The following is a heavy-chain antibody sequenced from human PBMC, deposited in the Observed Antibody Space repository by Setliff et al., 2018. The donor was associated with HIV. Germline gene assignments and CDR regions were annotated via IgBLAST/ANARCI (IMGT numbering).Heavy chain of an antibody. Sequence: SETLSLTCTVSGASSIYFWGWIRQPPGKGLEWIGEIHHSDSTTYNPSLESRVTISVDTSKNQFSLKLTSVSAADTAVYYCARGGGITWRSYSFDYWGQGTLVTVSS. CDR1: GASSIYF. V-gene: IGHV4-34*01. J-gene: IGHJ4*02. CDR2: IHHSDST. CDR3: ARGGGITWRSYSFDY. D-gene: IGHD3-10*01.